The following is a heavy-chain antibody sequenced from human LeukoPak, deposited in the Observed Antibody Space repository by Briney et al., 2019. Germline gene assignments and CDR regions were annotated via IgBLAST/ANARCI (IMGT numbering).Heavy chain of an antibody. CDR2: INPNSGGT. J-gene: IGHJ4*02. CDR3: AREVYGDSSFDY. CDR1: GYSFSDNY. D-gene: IGHD4-17*01. Sequence: GASVKVSCRASGYSFSDNYMHWVRQAPGQGLEWMGWINPNSGGTNYAQKFQSRVTMTRDASISTAYLELSRLRSDDTAVYYCAREVYGDSSFDYWGQGTLLSVSS. V-gene: IGHV1-2*02.